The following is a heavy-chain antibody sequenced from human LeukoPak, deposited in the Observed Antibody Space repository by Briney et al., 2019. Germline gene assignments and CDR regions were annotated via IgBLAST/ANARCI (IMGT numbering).Heavy chain of an antibody. CDR3: AKDGYSSGWYSGY. V-gene: IGHV3-23*01. Sequence: GGSLRLSCAASGFTLSSYAMSWVRQAPGKGLEWVSAISGSGGSTYYADSVKGRFTISRDNSKNTLYLQMNSLRAEDTAVYYCAKDGYSSGWYSGYWGQGTLVTVSS. CDR1: GFTLSSYA. D-gene: IGHD6-19*01. J-gene: IGHJ4*02. CDR2: ISGSGGST.